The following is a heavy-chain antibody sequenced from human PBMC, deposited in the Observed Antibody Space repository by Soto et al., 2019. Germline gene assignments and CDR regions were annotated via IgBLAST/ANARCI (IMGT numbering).Heavy chain of an antibody. J-gene: IGHJ6*02. D-gene: IGHD2-15*01. CDR1: GGTFSSYA. CDR2: TIPIFGTA. CDR3: ASLSVVATPNYYYYYGMDV. Sequence: ASVKVSCKASGGTFSSYAISWVRQAPGQGLEWMGGTIPIFGTANYAQKFQGRVTVTADESTSTAYMELSSLRSEDTAVYYCASLSVVATPNYYYYYGMDVWGQGTTVTVSS. V-gene: IGHV1-69*13.